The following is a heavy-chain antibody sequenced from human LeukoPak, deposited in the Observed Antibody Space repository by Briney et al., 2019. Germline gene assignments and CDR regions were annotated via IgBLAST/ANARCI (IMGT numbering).Heavy chain of an antibody. Sequence: SETLSLTCTVSGGSISSYYWSWIRQPPGKGLEWIGYIYYSGSTNYNPSLKSRVTISVDTSKNQFSLKLSSVTAADTAVYYCASTRGYSYDDAFDIWGQGTMVTVSS. CDR2: IYYSGST. V-gene: IGHV4-59*01. CDR3: ASTRGYSYDDAFDI. D-gene: IGHD5-18*01. CDR1: GGSISSYY. J-gene: IGHJ3*02.